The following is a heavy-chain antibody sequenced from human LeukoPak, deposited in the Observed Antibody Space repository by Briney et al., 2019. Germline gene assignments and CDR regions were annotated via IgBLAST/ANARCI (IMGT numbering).Heavy chain of an antibody. J-gene: IGHJ4*02. V-gene: IGHV3-7*03. Sequence: GGSLRLSCAASGFTFSSYWMSWVRQAPGKGLEWVANIKQDGSEKYYVDSVKGRFTISRDNAKNSLYLQMNSLRAEDTALYYCAKDTGYDILTGLKDFDYWGQGTLVTVSS. CDR3: AKDTGYDILTGLKDFDY. CDR1: GFTFSSYW. CDR2: IKQDGSEK. D-gene: IGHD3-9*01.